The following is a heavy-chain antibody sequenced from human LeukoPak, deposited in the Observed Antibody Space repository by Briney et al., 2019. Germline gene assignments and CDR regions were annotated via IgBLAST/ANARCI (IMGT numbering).Heavy chain of an antibody. J-gene: IGHJ4*02. CDR3: ARRPNRASYFDY. CDR2: IYYSGST. V-gene: IGHV4-59*08. CDR1: GGSISSHY. Sequence: SETLSLSCTVSGGSISSHYWSWIRQPPGPGLEWIGYIYYSGSTNYNASLKSRVTISVDTSKNQFSRKLSSGTAADTAVYFCARRPNRASYFDYWGQGTLVTVSS. D-gene: IGHD1-14*01.